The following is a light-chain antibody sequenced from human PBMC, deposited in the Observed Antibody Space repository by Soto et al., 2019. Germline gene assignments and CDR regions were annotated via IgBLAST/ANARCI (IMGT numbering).Light chain of an antibody. V-gene: IGLV2-14*01. CDR1: SSDIGAYNY. CDR3: NSYTSSSTVV. Sequence: QSALTQPASVSGSPGQSITISCTGTSSDIGAYNYVSWYQQHPGKAPKLMIYDVSNRPSGVSNRFSGSKSGHTASLTISGLQAEDEADYYCNSYTSSSTVVFGGGTKLTVL. CDR2: DVS. J-gene: IGLJ2*01.